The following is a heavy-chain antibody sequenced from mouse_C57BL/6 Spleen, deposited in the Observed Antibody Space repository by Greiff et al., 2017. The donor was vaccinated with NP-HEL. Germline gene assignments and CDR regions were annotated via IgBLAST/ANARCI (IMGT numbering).Heavy chain of an antibody. V-gene: IGHV1-69*01. J-gene: IGHJ4*01. D-gene: IGHD2-4*01. CDR3: ARVDYGAMDY. CDR1: GYTFTSYW. CDR2: IDPSDSYT. Sequence: QVQLQQPGAELVMPGASVKLSCKASGYTFTSYWMHWVKQRPGQGLEWIGEIDPSDSYTNYNQKFKGKSTLTVDKSSSTAYMQLSSLTSEDSAVYYCARVDYGAMDYWGQGTSVTVSS.